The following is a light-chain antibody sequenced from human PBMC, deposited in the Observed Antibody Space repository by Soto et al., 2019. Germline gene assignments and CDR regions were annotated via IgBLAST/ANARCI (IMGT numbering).Light chain of an antibody. V-gene: IGKV3-20*01. CDR1: QSVSNNY. CDR3: QQYGSSPPYT. J-gene: IGKJ2*01. Sequence: EVVLTQSPGTLSLSPGERAPLSCRASQSVSNNYLAWYQQKPGQSPKLLIFGSSDRATGIPDRFSGSGSGTDFTITISRLEPEDFAVYYCQQYGSSPPYTFGQGTKLEIK. CDR2: GSS.